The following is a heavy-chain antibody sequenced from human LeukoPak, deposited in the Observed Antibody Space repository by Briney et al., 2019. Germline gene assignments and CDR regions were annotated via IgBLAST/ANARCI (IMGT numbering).Heavy chain of an antibody. J-gene: IGHJ4*02. CDR1: GGSLSSSSYY. CDR3: ARSHLNCSGGSCYPYYFDY. CDR2: IYYSGST. Sequence: SETLSLTCTVSGGSLSSSSYYWGWIRQPPGKGLEWIGSIYYSGSTYYNPSLKSRVTISVDTSKNQFSLKLSSVTAADTAVYYCARSHLNCSGGSCYPYYFDYWAREPWSPSPQ. V-gene: IGHV4-39*07. D-gene: IGHD2-15*01.